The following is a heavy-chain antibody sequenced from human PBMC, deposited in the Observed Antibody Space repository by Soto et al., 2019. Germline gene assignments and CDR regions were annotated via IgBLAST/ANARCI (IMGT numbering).Heavy chain of an antibody. V-gene: IGHV3-49*03. CDR2: IRSKAYGGTT. J-gene: IGHJ4*02. D-gene: IGHD3-16*01. Sequence: GGSLRLSCTASGFTFGDYAMSWFRQPPGKGLEWVGFIRSKAYGGTTEYAASVKGRFTISRDDSKSIAYLQMNSLKTEDTAVYYSSIMITFGGVMEGYYFDYWGQGTLVTVSS. CDR1: GFTFGDYA. CDR3: SIMITFGGVMEGYYFDY.